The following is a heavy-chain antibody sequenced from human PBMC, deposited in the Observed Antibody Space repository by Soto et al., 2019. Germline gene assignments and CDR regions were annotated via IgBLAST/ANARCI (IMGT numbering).Heavy chain of an antibody. Sequence: SSVKVSCKASGYTFTSYAMHWVRQAPGQRLEWMGWINAGNGNTKYSRKFQGRVTITRDTSASTAYMELSSLRSEDTAVYYCARDLMGCIVFWCQGILVTVS. CDR2: INAGNGNT. CDR3: ARDLMGCIVF. CDR1: GYTFTSYA. V-gene: IGHV1-3*01. J-gene: IGHJ4*02. D-gene: IGHD2-8*01.